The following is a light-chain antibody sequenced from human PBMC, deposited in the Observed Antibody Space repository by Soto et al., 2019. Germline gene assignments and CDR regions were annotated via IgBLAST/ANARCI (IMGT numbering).Light chain of an antibody. Sequence: EIVLTQSPATLSLSPGERASLSCRASQSVSSNLAWYQQKPGLAPRLLISDASNRATGIPARFTGSGSGTDFTLTISSLEPEDFAVYYCQQRSTWPYTFGQGTKLEIK. CDR3: QQRSTWPYT. J-gene: IGKJ2*01. CDR2: DAS. CDR1: QSVSSN. V-gene: IGKV3-11*01.